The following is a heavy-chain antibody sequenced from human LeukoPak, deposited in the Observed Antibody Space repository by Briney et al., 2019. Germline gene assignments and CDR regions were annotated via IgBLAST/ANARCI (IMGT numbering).Heavy chain of an antibody. CDR2: IKSKARGGTT. Sequence: GGSLRLSCAASGFTFTDAWMGWARQTPGRGLEWVGRIKSKARGGTTDYAAPVKGRFTIARDDSKDTLDLQMNSLKTEDTAVYYCTTDHFNWGRGTLVTVSS. CDR1: GFTFTDAW. J-gene: IGHJ4*02. CDR3: TTDHFN. V-gene: IGHV3-15*01.